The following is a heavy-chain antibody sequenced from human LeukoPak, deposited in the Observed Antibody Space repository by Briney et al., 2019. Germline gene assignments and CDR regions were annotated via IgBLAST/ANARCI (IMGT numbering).Heavy chain of an antibody. CDR1: GFTFSSYW. Sequence: GGSLRLSCAASGFTFSSYWMSWVRQAPGKGLEWVANIKQDGGEKYYVDSVKGRFTISRDNAKNSLYLQMNSLRAEDTAVYYCARDRFGELLYYYYYYMDVWGKGTTVTV. D-gene: IGHD3-10*01. CDR2: IKQDGGEK. J-gene: IGHJ6*03. CDR3: ARDRFGELLYYYYYYMDV. V-gene: IGHV3-7*01.